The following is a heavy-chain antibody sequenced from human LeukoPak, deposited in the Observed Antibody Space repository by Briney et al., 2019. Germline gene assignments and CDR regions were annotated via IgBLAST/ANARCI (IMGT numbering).Heavy chain of an antibody. V-gene: IGHV3-30*02. CDR3: AKDRRPLYSYMDV. Sequence: GGSLRLSCAASGFTFSSYGMHWVRQAPGKGLEWVAFIRYDGSNKYYADSGKGRFTISRDNSKNTLYLQMNSLRAEDTAVYYCAKDRRPLYSYMDVWGKGTTVTVSS. D-gene: IGHD6-6*01. CDR2: IRYDGSNK. J-gene: IGHJ6*03. CDR1: GFTFSSYG.